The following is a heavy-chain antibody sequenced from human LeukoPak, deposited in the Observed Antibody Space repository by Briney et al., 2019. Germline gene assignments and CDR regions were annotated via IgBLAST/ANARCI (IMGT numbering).Heavy chain of an antibody. CDR1: GFTFSSYS. CDR3: ARDSGSTGDSSSWYIDAFDI. CDR2: ISLSNSTI. J-gene: IGHJ3*02. D-gene: IGHD6-13*01. V-gene: IGHV3-48*04. Sequence: GGSLRLSCAASGFTFSSYSMNWVRQAPGKGLEWVSYISLSNSTIYYADSVKGRFTISRDNAKNSLYLQMNSLRAEDTAVYYCARDSGSTGDSSSWYIDAFDIWGQGTMVTVSS.